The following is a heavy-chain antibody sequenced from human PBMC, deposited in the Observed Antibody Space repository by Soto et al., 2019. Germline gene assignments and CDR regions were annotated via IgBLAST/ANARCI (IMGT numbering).Heavy chain of an antibody. CDR1: GFTFDDYA. Sequence: EVQLVESGGGLVQPGRSLRLSCAASGFTFDDYAMHWVRQAPGKGLEWVSSSNWNSGSIGYADCVMGRFTISRDNAKNSLYLQMNSLRAEDTALYYCAKDDYSSSSGMDYWGQGTLVTVSS. J-gene: IGHJ4*02. CDR3: AKDDYSSSSGMDY. D-gene: IGHD6-6*01. CDR2: SNWNSGSI. V-gene: IGHV3-9*01.